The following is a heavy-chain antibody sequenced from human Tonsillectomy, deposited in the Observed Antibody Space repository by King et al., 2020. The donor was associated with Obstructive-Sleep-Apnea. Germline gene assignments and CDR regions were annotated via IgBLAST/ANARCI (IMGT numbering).Heavy chain of an antibody. Sequence: VQLVESGGGLVKPGGSLRLSCAASGFTFSSYSMNWVRQAPGKGLEWGSSISSSSRYIYYADSVKGRFTNSRDNAKNSLYLQMNSLRAEDTAVYYCARDSSYTATFDYWGQGTLVTVSS. D-gene: IGHD5-18*01. V-gene: IGHV3-21*01. J-gene: IGHJ4*02. CDR1: GFTFSSYS. CDR3: ARDSSYTATFDY. CDR2: ISSSSRYI.